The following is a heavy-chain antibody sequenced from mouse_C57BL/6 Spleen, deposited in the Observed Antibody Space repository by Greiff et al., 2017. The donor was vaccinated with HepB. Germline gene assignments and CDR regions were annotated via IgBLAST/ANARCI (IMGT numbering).Heavy chain of an antibody. D-gene: IGHD2-3*01. CDR1: GYTFTDYE. V-gene: IGHV1-15*01. J-gene: IGHJ1*03. CDR3: TRRDSLYDGYYVWYFDV. Sequence: VQLQQSGAELVRPGASVTLSCKASGYTFTDYEMHWVKQTPVHGLEWIGAIDPETGGTAYNQKFKGKAILTADKSSSTAYMELRSLTSEDSAVYYCTRRDSLYDGYYVWYFDVWGTGTTVTVSS. CDR2: IDPETGGT.